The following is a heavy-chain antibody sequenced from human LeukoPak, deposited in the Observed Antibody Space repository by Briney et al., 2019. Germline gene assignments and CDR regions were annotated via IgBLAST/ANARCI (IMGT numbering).Heavy chain of an antibody. CDR2: INPKSGDT. V-gene: IGHV1-2*02. CDR3: ARDYYGSGSFSGH. CDR1: GYTFTDFY. D-gene: IGHD3-10*01. Sequence: ASVKVSCKASGYTFTDFYIHWLRQAPGQGLEWMGWINPKSGDTNYAQKFQGRVTMTRDTSISTAYMELSRLTSDDTAVYYCARDYYGSGSFSGHWGQGTLVTVSS. J-gene: IGHJ4*02.